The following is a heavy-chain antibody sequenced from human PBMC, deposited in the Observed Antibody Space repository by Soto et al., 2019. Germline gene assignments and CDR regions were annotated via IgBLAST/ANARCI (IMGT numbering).Heavy chain of an antibody. V-gene: IGHV4-61*05. Sequence: PSETLSLTYTVAGGSISSSSYYWGWIRQPPGKGLEWIGYIYYSGSTNYNPSLKSRVTISVDTSKNQFSLKLSSVTAADTAVYYCGRHDLVLFLDYWGTGTLVPVS. J-gene: IGHJ4*02. CDR2: IYYSGST. CDR3: GRHDLVLFLDY. D-gene: IGHD3-16*01. CDR1: GGSISSSSYY.